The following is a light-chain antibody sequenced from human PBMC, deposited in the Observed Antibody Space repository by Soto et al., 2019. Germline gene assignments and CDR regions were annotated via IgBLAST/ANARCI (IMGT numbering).Light chain of an antibody. V-gene: IGLV1-40*01. CDR1: SSGIGAGYD. CDR2: DTN. J-gene: IGLJ2*01. Sequence: QSVLTQPPSVSEAPGQTVTISSAGSSSGIGAGYDVHWYQQLPGRAPKLLIYDTNKRPSGVPDRFSGSKSGTSASLAITGLQPEDEADYYCQSYDSTLVFGGGTKVTVL. CDR3: QSYDSTLV.